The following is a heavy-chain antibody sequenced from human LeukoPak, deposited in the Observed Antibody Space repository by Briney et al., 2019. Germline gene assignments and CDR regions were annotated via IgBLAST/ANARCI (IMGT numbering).Heavy chain of an antibody. D-gene: IGHD6-13*01. Sequence: GGSLRLSCAASGFTFSSYAMSWVRQAPGKGLEWVSTIIGSGGDAYHADPVKGRFTISRDTSKNTLYLQMNSLRAEDTAVYYCAKAWAAAGTFASWGQGTLVTVSS. CDR2: IIGSGGDA. V-gene: IGHV3-23*01. J-gene: IGHJ4*02. CDR1: GFTFSSYA. CDR3: AKAWAAAGTFAS.